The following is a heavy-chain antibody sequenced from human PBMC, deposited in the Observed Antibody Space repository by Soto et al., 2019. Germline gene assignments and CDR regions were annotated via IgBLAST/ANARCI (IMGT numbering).Heavy chain of an antibody. D-gene: IGHD3-10*01. Sequence: GASVKVSCKASGYTFTSYGISWVRQAPGQGLEWMGWISAYNGNTNYAQKLQGRVTMTTDTSTSTAYMELRSLRSDDTAVYYCARDANEGKFPWFGDIIYYMDVWGKGTTVTVSS. V-gene: IGHV1-18*01. CDR2: ISAYNGNT. CDR3: ARDANEGKFPWFGDIIYYMDV. J-gene: IGHJ6*03. CDR1: GYTFTSYG.